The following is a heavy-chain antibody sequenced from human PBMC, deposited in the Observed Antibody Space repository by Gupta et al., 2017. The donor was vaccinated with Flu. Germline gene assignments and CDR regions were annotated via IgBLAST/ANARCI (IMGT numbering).Heavy chain of an antibody. V-gene: IGHV3-23*01. CDR1: AFTFGNYV. CDR3: AKDNPTYRTGSACLSGPSDY. D-gene: IGHD2-8*02. CDR2: ISGLGTTT. Sequence: DVQMLESGGGLVQPGGSLQLSCSAPAFTFGNYVLIWVRHAPRKGLEWVSGISGLGTTTYYADSVKGRFTISRDKSKNTLYLQMSRLRVEDTALYFCAKDNPTYRTGSACLSGPSDYWGRGTLVTVSS. J-gene: IGHJ4*02.